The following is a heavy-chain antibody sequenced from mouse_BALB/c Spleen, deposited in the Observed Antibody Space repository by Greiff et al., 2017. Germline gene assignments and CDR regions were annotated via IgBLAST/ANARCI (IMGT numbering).Heavy chain of an antibody. V-gene: IGHV5-6-3*01. CDR2: INSNGGST. D-gene: IGHD1-1*01. CDR1: GFTFSSYG. CDR3: ARNLLLRSYAMDY. J-gene: IGHJ4*01. Sequence: EVHLVESGGGLVQPGGSLKLSCAASGFTFSSYGMSWVRQTPDKRLELVATINSNGGSTYYPDSVKGRFTISRDNAKNTLYLQMSSLKSEDTAMYYCARNLLLRSYAMDYWGQGTSVTVSS.